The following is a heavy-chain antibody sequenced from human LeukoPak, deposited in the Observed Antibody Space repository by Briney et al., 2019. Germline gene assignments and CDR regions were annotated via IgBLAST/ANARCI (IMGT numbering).Heavy chain of an antibody. CDR3: ARDPGFSSFDY. J-gene: IGHJ4*02. CDR2: IDRDGSVK. Sequence: PGGSMRLACAVAGFTFSDYWVTWVRQTPGKGLEFVANIDRDGSVKNYVDSVKGLFTISRDNAKNSLYLQMTSLRVDDTAIYYCARDPGFSSFDYWGQGTLVTVSS. V-gene: IGHV3-7*01. CDR1: GFTFSDYW. D-gene: IGHD3-3*02.